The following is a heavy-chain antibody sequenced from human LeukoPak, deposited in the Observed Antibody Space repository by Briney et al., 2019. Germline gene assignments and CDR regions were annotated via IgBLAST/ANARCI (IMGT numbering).Heavy chain of an antibody. J-gene: IGHJ4*02. CDR3: ARRDSGSYSYFDY. CDR2: IYTSGYT. CDR1: GGSISSYY. V-gene: IGHV4-4*09. D-gene: IGHD1-26*01. Sequence: SETLSLTCTVSGGSISSYYWSWIRQPPGKGLEWTGYIYTSGYTIYNPSLKSRVTISLDTSKNQFTLTLSSVTAADTAVYYCARRDSGSYSYFDYWGQGTLVTVSS.